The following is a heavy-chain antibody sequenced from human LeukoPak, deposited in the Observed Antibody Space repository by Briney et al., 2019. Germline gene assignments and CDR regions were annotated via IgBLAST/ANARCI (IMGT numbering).Heavy chain of an antibody. CDR1: GGSINSYY. J-gene: IGHJ5*02. CDR3: ARDSFGGYSSSWYGGNWFDP. V-gene: IGHV4-4*07. Sequence: SETLSLTCTVSGGSINSYYWSWIRQPAGKGLEWIGRFHTSGSTTYNPSLKSRVTISVDTSKNQFSLKLSSVTAADTAVYYCARDSFGGYSSSWYGGNWFDPWGQGTLVTVSS. CDR2: FHTSGST. D-gene: IGHD6-13*01.